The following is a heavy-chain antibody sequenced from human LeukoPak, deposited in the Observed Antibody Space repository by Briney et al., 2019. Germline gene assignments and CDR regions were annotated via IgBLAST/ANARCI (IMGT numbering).Heavy chain of an antibody. Sequence: GGSLRLSCAVSGFTFSTYAMSWVRQAPGKGLEWVSLISGDGVSTFYADSVKGRFSISRDNSKNSLSLEMNSLRTEDTAMYYCARESGKFDYWGQGTLVAVSS. CDR3: ARESGKFDY. V-gene: IGHV3-43*02. CDR1: GFTFSTYA. J-gene: IGHJ4*02. CDR2: ISGDGVST.